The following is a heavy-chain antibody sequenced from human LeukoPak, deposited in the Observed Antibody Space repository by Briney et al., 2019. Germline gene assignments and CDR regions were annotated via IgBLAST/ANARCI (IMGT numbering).Heavy chain of an antibody. V-gene: IGHV4-59*08. CDR2: IYYTGST. J-gene: IGHJ3*02. CDR1: GGSISSDY. CDR3: ARRNALAM. Sequence: PSETLSLTCTVSGGSISSDYWNWIRQPPGKGLEWIGNIYYTGSTSYNPSLKSRVTISVDTSKNQFSLKLSSVTATDTAVYYCARRNALAMWGEGTMVTVSS.